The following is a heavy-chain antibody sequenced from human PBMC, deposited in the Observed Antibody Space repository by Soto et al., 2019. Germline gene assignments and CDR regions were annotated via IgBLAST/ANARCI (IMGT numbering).Heavy chain of an antibody. Sequence: ASVKVSCKTSGYSFPDYSINWVRQAPGQRLEWLGWITVGNGHTNYSPKFQGRVTISRDTSTSTAYMELTTLRSEDTAVYYCARSSGWYYVDYWGQGTRVTVSS. CDR2: ITVGNGHT. CDR1: GYSFPDYS. CDR3: ARSSGWYYVDY. J-gene: IGHJ4*02. D-gene: IGHD3-22*01. V-gene: IGHV1-3*01.